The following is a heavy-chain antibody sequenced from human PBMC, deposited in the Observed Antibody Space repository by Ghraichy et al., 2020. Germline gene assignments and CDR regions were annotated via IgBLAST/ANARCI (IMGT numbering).Heavy chain of an antibody. CDR1: GESFSGYY. V-gene: IGHV4-34*01. D-gene: IGHD1-7*01. CDR2: INHSGIT. J-gene: IGHJ4*02. Sequence: SETLSLTCAVYGESFSGYYWSWIRQPQGTGLEWIGEINHSGITNSKSSLNSRVIISIATSKKQFSLKMTSVTAADTAVYYCAGLRLELRRFESWGQGALVTVSS. CDR3: AGLRLELRRFES.